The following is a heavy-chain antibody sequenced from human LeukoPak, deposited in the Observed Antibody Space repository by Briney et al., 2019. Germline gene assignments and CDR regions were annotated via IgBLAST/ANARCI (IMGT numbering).Heavy chain of an antibody. CDR2: ISGSGGST. CDR1: GFTFSSYV. CDR3: AKEVGYFDY. J-gene: IGHJ4*02. D-gene: IGHD1-26*01. Sequence: GGSLRLSCAASGFTFSSYVMSWVRQAPGKGLEWVSTISGSGGSTYYTDSVKGRLTISRDNSKNTPYLQMNSLRAEDTAVYYCAKEVGYFDYWGQGTLVTVSS. V-gene: IGHV3-23*01.